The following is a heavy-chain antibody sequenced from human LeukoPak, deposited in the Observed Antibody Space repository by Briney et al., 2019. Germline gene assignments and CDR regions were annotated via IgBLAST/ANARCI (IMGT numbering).Heavy chain of an antibody. J-gene: IGHJ3*02. Sequence: ASVKVSCKASGYTFTGYYMHWVRQAPGQGLEWMGWINPNSGGTNYAQKFQGRVTMTRDTSISTAYMELSRLRSDDTAVYYCARQREVRRHDAFDIWGQGTMVTVSS. CDR1: GYTFTGYY. CDR3: ARQREVRRHDAFDI. CDR2: INPNSGGT. V-gene: IGHV1-2*02. D-gene: IGHD6-25*01.